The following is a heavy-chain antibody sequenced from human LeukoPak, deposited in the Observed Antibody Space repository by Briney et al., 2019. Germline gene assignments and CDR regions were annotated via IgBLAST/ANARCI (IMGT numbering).Heavy chain of an antibody. CDR1: GFTFSDYA. J-gene: IGHJ4*02. CDR3: TRDQTPYY. Sequence: PGGSLRLSCTTSGFTFSDYAISRVRQAPGKGLEWVGFIRSKVYGGTPEYAASVKGRFTISRDDSKGIAYLQMNSLKTEDTAVYYCTRDQTPYYWGQGTLVTVSS. V-gene: IGHV3-49*04. CDR2: IRSKVYGGTP.